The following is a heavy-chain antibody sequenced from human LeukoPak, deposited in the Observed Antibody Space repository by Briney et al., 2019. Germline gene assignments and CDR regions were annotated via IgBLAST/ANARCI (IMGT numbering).Heavy chain of an antibody. CDR1: GYTFTIYY. J-gene: IGHJ4*02. V-gene: IGHV1-46*01. Sequence: GASVKVSCTASGYTFTIYYMHWVRQAPGQGLEWMGIINPSGGSTSYAQKFQGRVTMTRDTSTSTVYMELSSLRSEDTAVYYCARAIWELYTFDYWGQGTLVTVSS. D-gene: IGHD1-26*01. CDR2: INPSGGST. CDR3: ARAIWELYTFDY.